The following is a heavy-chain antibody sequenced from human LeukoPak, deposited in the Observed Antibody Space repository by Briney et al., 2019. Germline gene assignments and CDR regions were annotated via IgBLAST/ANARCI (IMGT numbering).Heavy chain of an antibody. V-gene: IGHV1-69*13. CDR3: ARRTRQQLATNDAFDI. D-gene: IGHD6-13*01. CDR1: GGTFSSYA. J-gene: IGHJ3*02. Sequence: SVKVSCKASGGTFSSYAIRWLRQAPGPGLEWMGGIIPIFGTANYAQKFQGRVTITADESTSTAYMELSSLRSENTAVYYCARRTRQQLATNDAFDIWGQGTMVTVSS. CDR2: IIPIFGTA.